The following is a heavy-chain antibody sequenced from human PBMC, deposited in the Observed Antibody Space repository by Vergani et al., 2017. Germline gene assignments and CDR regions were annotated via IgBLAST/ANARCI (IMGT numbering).Heavy chain of an antibody. Sequence: QVQLQESGPGLVKPSQTLSLTCSVSGVSVSSTAFYWNWIRQPAGKGLEWIGRIYGSGIINYNPSLESRVTISRDTSKNQFSLKVHSVTAADTAVYYCARGETRTDWLDPWGQGTQVIVSS. CDR1: GVSVSSTAFY. CDR2: IYGSGII. V-gene: IGHV4-61*02. D-gene: IGHD3/OR15-3a*01. CDR3: ARGETRTDWLDP. J-gene: IGHJ5*02.